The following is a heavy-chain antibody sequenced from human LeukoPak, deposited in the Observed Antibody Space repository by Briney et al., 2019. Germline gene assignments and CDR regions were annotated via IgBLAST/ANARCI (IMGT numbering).Heavy chain of an antibody. Sequence: GGSLRLSCAASGFTFSDYYMSWIRQAPGKGLEWVTVISYDGSNKYYADSVKGRFTISRDNSKNTLYLQMNSLRAEDTAVYYCARGTLWYYYDSSGYPNYWGQGTLVTVSS. CDR1: GFTFSDYY. CDR2: ISYDGSNK. V-gene: IGHV3-30-3*01. J-gene: IGHJ4*02. D-gene: IGHD3-22*01. CDR3: ARGTLWYYYDSSGYPNY.